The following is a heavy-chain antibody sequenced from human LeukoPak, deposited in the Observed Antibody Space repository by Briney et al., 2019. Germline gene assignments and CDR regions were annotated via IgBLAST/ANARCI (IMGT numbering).Heavy chain of an antibody. CDR2: ISVNNGNP. CDR1: GFAFDHYG. D-gene: IGHD3-3*01. Sequence: GASVTVSCRASGFAFDHYGISWVRQAPGQGLESMGWISVNNGNPHYPKKFQGRVTMTTDTSTSTAYMEVRGLRADDTAVYYCQRITIFGVVIDFDYWGQGTLVAVSS. CDR3: QRITIFGVVIDFDY. J-gene: IGHJ4*02. V-gene: IGHV1-18*01.